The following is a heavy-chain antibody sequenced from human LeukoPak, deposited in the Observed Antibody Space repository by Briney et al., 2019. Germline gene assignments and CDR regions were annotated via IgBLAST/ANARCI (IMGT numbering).Heavy chain of an antibody. CDR2: IYYSGST. CDR3: ARDHGGLYWYFDL. D-gene: IGHD4-23*01. CDR1: GGSISSYY. Sequence: PSETLSLTCTVSGGSISSYYWSWIRQPPGKGLEWIGYIYYSGSTNYNPSLKSRVTISVDTSKNQFSLKLSSVTAADTAVYYCARDHGGLYWYFDLWGRGTLVTVSS. V-gene: IGHV4-59*01. J-gene: IGHJ2*01.